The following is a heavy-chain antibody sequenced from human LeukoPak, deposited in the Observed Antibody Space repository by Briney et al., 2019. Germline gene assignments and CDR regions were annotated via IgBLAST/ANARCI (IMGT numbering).Heavy chain of an antibody. V-gene: IGHV3-30*18. CDR3: AKDRGRSSWYLGRYYGMDV. Sequence: GRSLRLSCAASGFTFSSFGMHWVRQAPGKGLEWVAFISYGGSNDYYADSVKGRFTISRDNSKNTLYLQMNSLRAEDTAVYYCAKDRGRSSWYLGRYYGMDVWGQGTTVTVSS. D-gene: IGHD6-13*01. J-gene: IGHJ6*02. CDR2: ISYGGSND. CDR1: GFTFSSFG.